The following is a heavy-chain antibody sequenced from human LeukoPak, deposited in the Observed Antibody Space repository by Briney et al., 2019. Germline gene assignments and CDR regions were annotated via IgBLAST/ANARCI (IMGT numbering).Heavy chain of an antibody. D-gene: IGHD4-23*01. J-gene: IGHJ4*02. CDR2: IYYSGST. CDR1: GGSISSSSYY. CDR3: ARQGRGSVVTFDY. V-gene: IGHV4-39*01. Sequence: PSETLSLTXTVSGGSISSSSYYWGWIRQPPGKGLEWIGSIYYSGSTYYNPSLKSRVTISVDTSKNQFSLKLSSVTAADTAVYYCARQGRGSVVTFDYWGQGTLVTVPS.